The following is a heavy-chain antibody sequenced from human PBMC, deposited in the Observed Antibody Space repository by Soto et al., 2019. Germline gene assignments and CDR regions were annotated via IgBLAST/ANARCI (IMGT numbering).Heavy chain of an antibody. CDR1: GYTFTSYY. Sequence: GASVKVSCKASGYTFTSYYMHWVRQAPGQGLEWMGGIIPIFGTANYAQKFQGRATITADESTSTAYMELSSLRSEDTAVYYCARGTSSGPYYYYGMDVWGQGTTVTVSS. CDR3: ARGTSSGPYYYYGMDV. J-gene: IGHJ6*02. D-gene: IGHD6-25*01. V-gene: IGHV1-69*13. CDR2: IIPIFGTA.